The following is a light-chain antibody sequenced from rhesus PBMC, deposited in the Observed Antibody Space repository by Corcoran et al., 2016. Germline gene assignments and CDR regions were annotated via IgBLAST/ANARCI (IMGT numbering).Light chain of an antibody. CDR2: KAY. CDR1: GNVNNY. CDR3: QHNYGTPLT. Sequence: DIQMTQSPSSLSASVGDRVTITCRTRGNVNNYLNWYQQKQGKAPKLLIYKAYTLQRGVPSRFSGSGSWTDYTFTISSLQSEDVATYYCQHNYGTPLTFGGGTKVEIK. V-gene: IGKV1-74*01. J-gene: IGKJ4*01.